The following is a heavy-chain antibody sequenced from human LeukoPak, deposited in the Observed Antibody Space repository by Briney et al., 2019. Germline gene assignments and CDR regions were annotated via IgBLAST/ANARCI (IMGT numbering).Heavy chain of an antibody. V-gene: IGHV1-2*02. CDR3: ARDGRSGYYSHFDY. CDR2: INPNSGGT. J-gene: IGHJ4*02. D-gene: IGHD3-22*01. CDR1: GYTFSSHK. Sequence: VSVKVSCKASGYTFSSHKMHWVRQAPGQGLEWMGWINPNSGGTNYAQKFQGRVTMTRDTSISTAYMELSRLRSDDTAVYYCARDGRSGYYSHFDYWGQGTLVTVSS.